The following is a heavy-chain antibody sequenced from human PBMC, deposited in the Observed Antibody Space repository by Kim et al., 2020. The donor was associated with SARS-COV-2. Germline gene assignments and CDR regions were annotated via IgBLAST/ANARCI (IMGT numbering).Heavy chain of an antibody. CDR3: ARVIGNSDDPDY. CDR1: GYNFTSHF. Sequence: ASVKVSCKASGYNFTSHFMQWVRQAPGQGLEWMGLINPTNGRTSYAQRFQGRVAMTRDLSTSTVFMELSSLRSEDTAMYYCARVIGNSDDPDYWGQGTLV. D-gene: IGHD1-7*01. CDR2: INPTNGRT. V-gene: IGHV1-46*01. J-gene: IGHJ4*02.